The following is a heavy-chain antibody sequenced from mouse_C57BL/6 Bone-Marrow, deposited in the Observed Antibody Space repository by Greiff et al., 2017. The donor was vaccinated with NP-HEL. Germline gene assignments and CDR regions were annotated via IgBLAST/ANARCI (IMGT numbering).Heavy chain of an antibody. J-gene: IGHJ1*03. CDR2: IDPENGDT. D-gene: IGHD1-1*01. Sequence: EVQLVESGAELVRPGASVKLSCTASGFNIKDDYMHWVKQRPEQGLEWIGWIDPENGDTEYASKFQGKATITADTSSNTAYLQLSSLTSEDTAVYYCTTYYYYGSSYWYFDVWGTGTTVTVSS. V-gene: IGHV14-4*01. CDR3: TTYYYYGSSYWYFDV. CDR1: GFNIKDDY.